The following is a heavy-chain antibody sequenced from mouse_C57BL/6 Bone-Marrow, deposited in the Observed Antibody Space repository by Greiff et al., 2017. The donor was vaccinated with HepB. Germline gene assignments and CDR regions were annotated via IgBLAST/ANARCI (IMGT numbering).Heavy chain of an antibody. CDR1: GYTFTSYW. J-gene: IGHJ3*01. CDR3: VMGEDDGYPLFAY. CDR2: IYPGSGST. Sequence: QVQLQQPGAELVKPGASVKMSCKASGYTFTSYWITWVKQRPGQGLEWIGDIYPGSGSTNYNEKFKSKATLTVDTSSSTAYMQLSSLTSEDSAVYYCVMGEDDGYPLFAYWGQGTLVTVSA. D-gene: IGHD2-3*01. V-gene: IGHV1-55*01.